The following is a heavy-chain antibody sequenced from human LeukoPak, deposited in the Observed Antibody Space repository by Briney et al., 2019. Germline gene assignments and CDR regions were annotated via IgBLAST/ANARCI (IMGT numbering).Heavy chain of an antibody. Sequence: ASVKVSCKASGYTFTGYYMHWVRQAPGQGLEWMGWINPNSGGTNYAQKFQGWVTMTRDTSISTAYMELSSLRSEDTAVYYCARAPFWSGYYSLLDYWGQGTLVTVSS. CDR1: GYTFTGYY. D-gene: IGHD3-3*01. J-gene: IGHJ4*02. CDR3: ARAPFWSGYYSLLDY. CDR2: INPNSGGT. V-gene: IGHV1-2*04.